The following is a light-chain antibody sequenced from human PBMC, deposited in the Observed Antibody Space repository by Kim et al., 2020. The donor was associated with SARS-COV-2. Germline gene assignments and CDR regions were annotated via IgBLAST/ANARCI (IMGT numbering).Light chain of an antibody. CDR3: QSYDSGLRAWV. V-gene: IGLV1-40*01. CDR2: SND. Sequence: RVCMSRTCGSPTTEAGFDVNGYQPLPGTAPKLLMYSNDNRPSGVPDRFSGSKSGTSASLAISGLQAEDEAYYYCQSYDSGLRAWVFGGGTQLTVL. CDR1: SPTTEAGFD. J-gene: IGLJ2*01.